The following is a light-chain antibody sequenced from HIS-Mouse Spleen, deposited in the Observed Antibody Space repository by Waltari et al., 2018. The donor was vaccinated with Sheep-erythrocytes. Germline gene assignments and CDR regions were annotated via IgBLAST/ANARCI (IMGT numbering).Light chain of an antibody. V-gene: IGLV1-47*01. CDR3: AAWDDSLSGPV. Sequence: QSVLTQPPSASGTPGQRVTISCSGSSSNIGSNYVYWYQQPPGTAPKLLIYRIHRRPSGVPDRFSGSKSGTSASLAISGLRSEDEADYYCAAWDDSLSGPVFGGGTKLTVL. CDR1: SSNIGSNY. CDR2: RIH. J-gene: IGLJ2*01.